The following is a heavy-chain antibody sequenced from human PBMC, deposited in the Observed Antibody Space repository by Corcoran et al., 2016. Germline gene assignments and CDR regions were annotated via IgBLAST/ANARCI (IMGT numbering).Heavy chain of an antibody. J-gene: IGHJ6*02. CDR1: GYSFTSYW. V-gene: IGHV5-51*01. CDR2: IYPSDSDI. CDR3: ERHIWHDYVWGRYRYNYGMDV. D-gene: IGHD3-16*02. Sequence: EVQLVQSGAEVKKPGESLKISCKGSGYSFTSYWIGWVRQMPGKGLEWMGIIYPSDSDIRYSPSFQGQVTISADKSISTAYLQWSSLKASDTAMYYGERHIWHDYVWGRYRYNYGMDVWGQGTTVSVSS.